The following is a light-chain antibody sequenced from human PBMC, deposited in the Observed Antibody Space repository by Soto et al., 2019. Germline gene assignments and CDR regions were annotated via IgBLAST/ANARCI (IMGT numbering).Light chain of an antibody. CDR1: QGISSY. Sequence: AIQMTQSPSSFSASTGDRVTITCRASQGISSYLAWYQQKPGKAPKLLLYAASTLQSGVPSRFSGSGSGTDFTLTISCLQSEDFATYYCQQYYSYPRTSGQGTKVDIK. V-gene: IGKV1-8*01. CDR2: AAS. J-gene: IGKJ1*01. CDR3: QQYYSYPRT.